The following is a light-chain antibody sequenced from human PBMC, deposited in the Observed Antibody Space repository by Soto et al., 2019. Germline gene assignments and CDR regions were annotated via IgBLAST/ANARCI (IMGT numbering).Light chain of an antibody. CDR3: GTWDSSLSVWV. V-gene: IGLV1-51*02. J-gene: IGLJ3*02. CDR2: ENN. CDR1: TSNTGSNY. Sequence: QSVLTQPPSVSAAPGQKVTISCSGSTSNTGSNYISWYQQLPGTAPKLLIYENNKRPSGIPGRFSGSKSGTSATLGITGLQTGDEADYYCGTWDSSLSVWVFGGGTKLTVL.